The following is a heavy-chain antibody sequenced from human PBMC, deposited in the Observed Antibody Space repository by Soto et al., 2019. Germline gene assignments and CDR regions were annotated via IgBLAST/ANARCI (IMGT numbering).Heavy chain of an antibody. CDR3: ARDGVVVAATTSVYFQH. J-gene: IGHJ1*01. CDR2: ISSSSSTI. V-gene: IGHV3-48*01. CDR1: GFTFSSYS. D-gene: IGHD2-15*01. Sequence: GGSLRLSCAASGFTFSSYSMNWVRQAPGKGLEWVSYISSSSSTIYYADSVKGRFTISRDNAKNSLYLQMNSLRAEDTAVYYCARDGVVVAATTSVYFQHWGQGTLVTVSS.